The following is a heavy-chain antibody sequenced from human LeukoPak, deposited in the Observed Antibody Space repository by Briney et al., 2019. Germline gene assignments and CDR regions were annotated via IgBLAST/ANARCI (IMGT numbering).Heavy chain of an antibody. CDR2: ISSSSSTI. V-gene: IGHV3-48*04. CDR3: AKDRDILTGYYPDY. CDR1: GFTFSSYS. J-gene: IGHJ4*02. Sequence: GGSLRLFCAASGFTFSSYSMNWVRQAPGKGLEWVSYISSSSSTIYYADSVKGRFTISRDNAKNSLYLQMNSLRAEDTAVYHCAKDRDILTGYYPDYWGQGTLVTVPS. D-gene: IGHD3-9*01.